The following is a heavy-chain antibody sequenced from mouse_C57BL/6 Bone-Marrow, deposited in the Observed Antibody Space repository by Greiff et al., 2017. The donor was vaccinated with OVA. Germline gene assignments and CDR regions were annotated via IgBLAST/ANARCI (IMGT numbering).Heavy chain of an antibody. Sequence: QVHVKQPGAELVKPGASVKLSCKASGYTFTSYWMHWVKQRPGQGLEWIGMIHPNSGSTNYNEKFKSKATLTVDKSSSTAYMQLSSLTSEDSAVYYCARAYGSSYWYFDVWGTGTTVTVSS. CDR3: ARAYGSSYWYFDV. CDR1: GYTFTSYW. J-gene: IGHJ1*03. CDR2: IHPNSGST. D-gene: IGHD1-1*01. V-gene: IGHV1-64*01.